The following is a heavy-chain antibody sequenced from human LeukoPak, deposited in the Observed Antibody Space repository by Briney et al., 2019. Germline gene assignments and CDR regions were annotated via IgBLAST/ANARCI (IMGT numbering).Heavy chain of an antibody. V-gene: IGHV4-39*01. Sequence: SETLSLTCTVSGGSISSSSYYWGWIRQPPGKGLEWIGSVYYSGSTYYNPSLKSRVTISVDTSKNQFSLKLSSVTAAGTAVYYCARHYYDSSKGGDFDYWGQGTLVTVSS. CDR1: GGSISSSSYY. CDR3: ARHYYDSSKGGDFDY. J-gene: IGHJ4*02. CDR2: VYYSGST. D-gene: IGHD3-22*01.